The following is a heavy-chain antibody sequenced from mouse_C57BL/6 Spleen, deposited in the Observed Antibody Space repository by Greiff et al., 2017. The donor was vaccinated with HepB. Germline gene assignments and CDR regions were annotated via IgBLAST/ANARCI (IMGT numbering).Heavy chain of an antibody. CDR3: ARRLRPCWFAY. D-gene: IGHD3-2*02. Sequence: VQLQQSGAELMQPGASVKLSCKATGYTFIGYWIEWVKQRPGHGLEWIGAILPESSSTNYNEKFKGKATCTADTYSNTAYMQLSSLTTEDSAIYYCARRLRPCWFAYWGQGTLVTVSA. V-gene: IGHV1-9*01. J-gene: IGHJ3*01. CDR2: ILPESSST. CDR1: GYTFIGYW.